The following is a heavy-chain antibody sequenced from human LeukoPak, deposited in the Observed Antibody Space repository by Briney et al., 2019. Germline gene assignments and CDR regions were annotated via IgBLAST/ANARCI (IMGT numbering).Heavy chain of an antibody. Sequence: PSETLSLTCTVSGGSISSYYWSWIRQPAGKGLEWIGYIYYSGSTYYNPSLRSRVTISVDTSKNQFSLKLSSVTAADTAVYYCARSSEGRYGSSGFSYYYYYMDVWGKGTTVTISS. D-gene: IGHD3-22*01. V-gene: IGHV4-59*01. CDR2: IYYSGST. CDR3: ARSSEGRYGSSGFSYYYYYMDV. CDR1: GGSISSYY. J-gene: IGHJ6*03.